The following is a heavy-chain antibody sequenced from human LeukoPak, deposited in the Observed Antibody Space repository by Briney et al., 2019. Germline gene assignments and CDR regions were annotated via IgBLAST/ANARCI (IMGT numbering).Heavy chain of an antibody. D-gene: IGHD6-13*01. J-gene: IGHJ4*02. CDR3: AGDGDRTSWYYY. V-gene: IGHV4-4*07. CDR1: GASISSWY. Sequence: PSETLSLTCTVSGASISSWYWSWIRQPAGKGLEWLGHMYSSGSIKYNPSLKSRVTISVDKSKNQSSLKLSSVTAADTAVYYCAGDGDRTSWYYYWGQGTLVTVSS. CDR2: MYSSGSI.